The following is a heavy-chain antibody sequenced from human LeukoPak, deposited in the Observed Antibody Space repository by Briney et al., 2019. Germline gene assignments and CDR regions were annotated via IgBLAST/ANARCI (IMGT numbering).Heavy chain of an antibody. CDR1: GYTFTSYY. J-gene: IGHJ4*02. D-gene: IGHD3-10*01. CDR2: INPSGGST. V-gene: IGHV1-46*01. Sequence: ASVKVSCKASGYTFTSYYMHWVRQAPGQGLEWMGIINPSGGSTSYAQKFQGRVTMTRDTSTSTVYMELSSLRSEDTAVYYCARAPFTYYYGSGSYLEIDYWGQGTLVTVSS. CDR3: ARAPFTYYYGSGSYLEIDY.